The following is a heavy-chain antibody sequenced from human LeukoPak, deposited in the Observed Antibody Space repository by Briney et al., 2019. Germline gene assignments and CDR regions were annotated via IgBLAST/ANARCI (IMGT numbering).Heavy chain of an antibody. CDR1: GDSISPYY. J-gene: IGHJ4*02. CDR2: IFYSGST. V-gene: IGHV4-59*08. CDR3: ARHAGGWSYFDY. D-gene: IGHD6-19*01. Sequence: PSETLSLTCTVSGDSISPYYWSWIRQPPGKGLEWIGFIFYSGSTNYNPSLKSRVTISVDTSKSRLSLDLKSVTAADTAVYYCARHAGGWSYFDYWGQGTLATVSS.